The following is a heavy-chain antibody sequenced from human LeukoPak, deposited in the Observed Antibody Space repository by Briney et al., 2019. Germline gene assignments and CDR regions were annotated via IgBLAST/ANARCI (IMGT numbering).Heavy chain of an antibody. CDR2: INTGNGNT. J-gene: IGHJ3*02. CDR3: AKDYQQLTSRDAFDI. D-gene: IGHD2-2*01. Sequence: ASVKVSCKASGYTFTNYAMHWVRQAPGQRLEWMGWINTGNGNTKYSQEFQGRVTITRDTSANTAYMELSSLRAEDTAVYYCAKDYQQLTSRDAFDIWGQGTMVTVSS. CDR1: GYTFTNYA. V-gene: IGHV1-3*03.